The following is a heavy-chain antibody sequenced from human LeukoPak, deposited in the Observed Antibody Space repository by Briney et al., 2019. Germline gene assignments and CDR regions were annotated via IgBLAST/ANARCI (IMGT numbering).Heavy chain of an antibody. CDR3: ARSSSSGSYWADY. D-gene: IGHD1-26*01. CDR2: IYYSGST. CDR1: GGSPSTYY. Sequence: SETLSLTCTVSGGSPSTYYWSWIRQPPGNGLEWIGYIYYSGSTSYNPSLKSRVTISVDTSKNQFSLKLTSVTAADTAVYYCARSSSSGSYWADYWGQGTLVTVSS. V-gene: IGHV4-59*01. J-gene: IGHJ4*02.